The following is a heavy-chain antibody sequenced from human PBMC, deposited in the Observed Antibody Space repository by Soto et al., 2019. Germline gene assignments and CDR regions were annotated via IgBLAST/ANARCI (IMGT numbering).Heavy chain of an antibody. Sequence: SVKVSCKASGGTFSSYAISWVRQAPGQGLEWMGGIIPIFGTANYAQKFQGRVTITADESTSTAYLELSSLRSEDTAVYYCASRASIVATTVFDYWGQGTLVTVSS. D-gene: IGHD5-12*01. CDR3: ASRASIVATTVFDY. J-gene: IGHJ4*02. CDR1: GGTFSSYA. V-gene: IGHV1-69*13. CDR2: IIPIFGTA.